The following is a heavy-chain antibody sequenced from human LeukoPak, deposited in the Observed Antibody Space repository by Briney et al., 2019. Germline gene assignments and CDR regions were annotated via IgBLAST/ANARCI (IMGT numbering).Heavy chain of an antibody. CDR1: GFTFSSYA. CDR3: ARDGNCSGGSCYGIQVLRYYYYYMDV. Sequence: PGGSLRLSCAASGFTFSSYAMHWVRQAPGKGLEWVAVISYDGSNKYYADSVKGRFTISRDNSKNTLYLQMNSLRAEDTAVYYCARDGNCSGGSCYGIQVLRYYYYYMDVWGKGTTVTVSS. V-gene: IGHV3-30-3*01. CDR2: ISYDGSNK. D-gene: IGHD2-15*01. J-gene: IGHJ6*03.